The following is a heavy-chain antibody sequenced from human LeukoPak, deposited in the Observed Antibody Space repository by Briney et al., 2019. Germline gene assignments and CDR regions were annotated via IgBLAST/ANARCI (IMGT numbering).Heavy chain of an antibody. D-gene: IGHD6-19*01. Sequence: GGSLRLSCAASGFTFSSYSMNWVRQAPGKGLEWVAVIWYDGSNKYYGDSVKGRITISRDNSKNTLFLQMNSLRAEDTAVYYCARDSVYSSGWFDLDYWGQGTLVTVSS. J-gene: IGHJ4*02. CDR2: IWYDGSNK. CDR3: ARDSVYSSGWFDLDY. CDR1: GFTFSSYS. V-gene: IGHV3-33*08.